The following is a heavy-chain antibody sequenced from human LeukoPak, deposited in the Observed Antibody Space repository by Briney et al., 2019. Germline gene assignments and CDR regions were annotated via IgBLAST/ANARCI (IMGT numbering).Heavy chain of an antibody. CDR2: IYSGGST. D-gene: IGHD4-11*01. CDR1: GFTVSSNY. V-gene: IGHV3-53*01. CDR3: AKINSLQPYY. J-gene: IGHJ4*02. Sequence: GGSLRLSCAASGFTVSSNYMSWVRQAPGKGLEWVSVIYSGGSTYYADSVKGRFTISRGNSKNTLYLQMNSLRAEDTAVYYCAKINSLQPYYWGQGTLVTVSS.